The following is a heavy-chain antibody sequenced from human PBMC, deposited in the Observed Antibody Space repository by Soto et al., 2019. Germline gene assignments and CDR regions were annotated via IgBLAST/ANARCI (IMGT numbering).Heavy chain of an antibody. D-gene: IGHD3-10*01. CDR1: GGSFSGYY. CDR3: ATLYYYGSGSYYNVYFDY. Sequence: PSETLSLTCAVYGGSFSGYYWSWIRQPPGKGLEWIGEINHSGSTNYNPSLKSRVTISVDTSKNQFSLKLSSVTAADTAVYYCATLYYYGSGSYYNVYFDYWGQGTLVTVSS. CDR2: INHSGST. V-gene: IGHV4-34*01. J-gene: IGHJ4*02.